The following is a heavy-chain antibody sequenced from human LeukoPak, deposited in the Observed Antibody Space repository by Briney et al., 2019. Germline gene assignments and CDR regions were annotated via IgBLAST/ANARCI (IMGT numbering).Heavy chain of an antibody. CDR1: GGSISSGGYY. V-gene: IGHV4-31*11. CDR3: ARITWRGQHNYYYYGMDV. Sequence: SETLSLTCAVYGGSISSGGYYWSWIRQHPGKGLEWIGYIYYSGSTYYNPSLKSRVTISVDTSKNQFSLKLSSVTAADTAVYYCARITWRGQHNYYYYGMDVWGQGTTVTVSS. J-gene: IGHJ6*02. CDR2: IYYSGST. D-gene: IGHD3-10*01.